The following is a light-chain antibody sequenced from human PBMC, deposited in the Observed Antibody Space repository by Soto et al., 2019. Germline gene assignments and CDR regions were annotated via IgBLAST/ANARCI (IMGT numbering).Light chain of an antibody. CDR2: ATL. Sequence: DIQITQSPSSLSASIGDSVSITCRASQSISAYLNWYQQKPGKAPKLLIYATLNLQSGVPSRFSGSGSGTEFTLTISSLQTEDFATYYCQQSYRTPRTFGQGTDWRL. V-gene: IGKV1-39*01. J-gene: IGKJ5*01. CDR1: QSISAY. CDR3: QQSYRTPRT.